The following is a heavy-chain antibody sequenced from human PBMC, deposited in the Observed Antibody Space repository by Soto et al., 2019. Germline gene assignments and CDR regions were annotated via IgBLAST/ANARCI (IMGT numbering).Heavy chain of an antibody. CDR3: ARHPAGSDAFDI. V-gene: IGHV3-23*01. Sequence: WGSLRLSCAASGFTFSSYAMSWVRQAPGKGLEWVSAISGSGGSTYYADSVKGRFTISRDNSKNTLYLQMNSLRAEDTAVYYCARHPAGSDAFDIWGQGTMVTVSS. D-gene: IGHD3-10*01. CDR1: GFTFSSYA. CDR2: ISGSGGST. J-gene: IGHJ3*02.